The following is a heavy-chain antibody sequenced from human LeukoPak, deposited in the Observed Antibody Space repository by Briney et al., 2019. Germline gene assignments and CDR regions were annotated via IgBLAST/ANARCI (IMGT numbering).Heavy chain of an antibody. CDR1: GFTFSSYA. Sequence: GGSLRLSCAASGFTFSSYAMHWVRQAPGKGLEWVAVISYDGSNKYYADSVKGRFTISRDNSKNTLYLQMNSLRAEDTAVYYCARDLSSYRRVLDFDYWGQGTLVTVSS. J-gene: IGHJ4*02. CDR2: ISYDGSNK. D-gene: IGHD6-6*01. CDR3: ARDLSSYRRVLDFDY. V-gene: IGHV3-30-3*01.